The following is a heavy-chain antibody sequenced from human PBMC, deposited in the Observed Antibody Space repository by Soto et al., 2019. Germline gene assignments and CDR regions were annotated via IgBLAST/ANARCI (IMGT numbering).Heavy chain of an antibody. CDR1: GDTFNFYT. Sequence: GASVKVSCKASGDTFNFYTINWVRQAPGLGLEWMGRFNPILSMSNSALRFQGRVTLTADKSTSTAYMVLSSLRSDDTAVYYCATSFGSGYRAFDYWGQGTLVTVSS. CDR3: ATSFGSGYRAFDY. CDR2: FNPILSMS. V-gene: IGHV1-69*02. J-gene: IGHJ4*02. D-gene: IGHD3-10*01.